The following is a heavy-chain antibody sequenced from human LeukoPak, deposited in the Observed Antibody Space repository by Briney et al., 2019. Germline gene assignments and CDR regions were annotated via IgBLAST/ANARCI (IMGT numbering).Heavy chain of an antibody. J-gene: IGHJ5*02. Sequence: GASVKVSCKASGGTFSSYAISWVRQAPGQGLEWMGGIIPIFGTANYAQKFQGRVTITADKSTSTAYMELSSLRSEDTAVYYCARDRRSSTSCYAGDWFDPWGQGTLVTVSS. CDR1: GGTFSSYA. CDR2: IIPIFGTA. CDR3: ARDRRSSTSCYAGDWFDP. V-gene: IGHV1-69*06. D-gene: IGHD2-2*01.